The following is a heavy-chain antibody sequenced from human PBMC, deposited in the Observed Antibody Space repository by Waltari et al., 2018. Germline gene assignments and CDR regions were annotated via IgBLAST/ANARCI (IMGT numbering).Heavy chain of an antibody. V-gene: IGHV1-18*01. D-gene: IGHD6-13*01. J-gene: IGHJ5*02. CDR2: MNPDRGNT. CDR3: ARVLCCGIGSSSDWFDP. CDR1: GYNFTNYD. Sequence: QVQLVQSGAEVKKPGASVKVSCKASGYNFTNYDISWVRQAAGQGLEWMGWMNPDRGNTNYAQKLQGRVTMTTDTSTSTAYMELRSLRSDDTAVYYCARVLCCGIGSSSDWFDPWGQGTLVTVSS.